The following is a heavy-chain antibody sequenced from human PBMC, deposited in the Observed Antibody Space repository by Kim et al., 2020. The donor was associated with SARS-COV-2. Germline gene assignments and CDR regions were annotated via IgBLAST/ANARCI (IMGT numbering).Heavy chain of an antibody. D-gene: IGHD6-19*01. Sequence: SETLSLTCTVSGGSLSSSSYYWGWIRQPPGKGLEWIGTAYYIGNTYYNPSLKSRVTISVDTSKNQFSLKLGSVTAADTAVYYCARHQRYSSGWYFAFYYYYMDVWGKGTTVNVSS. CDR2: AYYIGNT. J-gene: IGHJ6*03. CDR1: GGSLSSSSYY. CDR3: ARHQRYSSGWYFAFYYYYMDV. V-gene: IGHV4-39*01.